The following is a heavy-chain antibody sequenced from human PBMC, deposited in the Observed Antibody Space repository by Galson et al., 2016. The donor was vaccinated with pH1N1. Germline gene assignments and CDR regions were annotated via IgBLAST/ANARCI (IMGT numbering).Heavy chain of an antibody. D-gene: IGHD2/OR15-2a*01. Sequence: SLRLSCAASGFTFDDYAMNWVRQAPGKGLESVSGISWNSGIIGYADSVKGRFTISRDNAKNSLYLQMNSLRAEDTALYYCAKTFMGVAYYYGMDVWGQGTTVTVSS. J-gene: IGHJ6*02. V-gene: IGHV3-9*01. CDR2: ISWNSGII. CDR1: GFTFDDYA. CDR3: AKTFMGVAYYYGMDV.